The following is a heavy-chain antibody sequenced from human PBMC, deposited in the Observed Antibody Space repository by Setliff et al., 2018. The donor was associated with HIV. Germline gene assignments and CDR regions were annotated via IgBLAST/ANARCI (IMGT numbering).Heavy chain of an antibody. J-gene: IGHJ4*02. Sequence: PSETLSLTCTVSGGSVSASIWWSWVRQPPGMGLEWIGKISPSGNSNYNASLKSRVTISVDTSKNQLSLKLSSVTAADTAVYYCARQVGNKVLFDSWGQGTLVTVSS. CDR3: ARQVGNKVLFDS. CDR2: ISPSGNS. CDR1: GGSVSASIW. D-gene: IGHD7-27*01. V-gene: IGHV4-4*02.